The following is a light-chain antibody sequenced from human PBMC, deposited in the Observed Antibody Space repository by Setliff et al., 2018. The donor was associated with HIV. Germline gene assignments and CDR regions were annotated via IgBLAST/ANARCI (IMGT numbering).Light chain of an antibody. Sequence: QSVLTQPRSVSGSPGQSVTFSCTGSSSDVGAYNYVSWYQQRPGMAPKLVIYDVSKRPSGVPDRFSGSKSGDTASLTISGLRSEDEADYYCCSYAGSVVFGGGTKVTVL. CDR3: CSYAGSVV. J-gene: IGLJ2*01. CDR1: SSDVGAYNY. V-gene: IGLV2-11*01. CDR2: DVS.